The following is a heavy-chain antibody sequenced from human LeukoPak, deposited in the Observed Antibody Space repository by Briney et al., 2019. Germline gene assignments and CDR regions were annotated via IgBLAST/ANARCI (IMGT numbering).Heavy chain of an antibody. CDR1: GGSFRGYY. V-gene: IGHV4-34*01. J-gene: IGHJ4*02. Sequence: SETLSLTCAVYGGSFRGYYWSWIRQPPGKGLEWIGEINHSGSTNYNPSLKSRVTISVDTSKNQFSLKLSSVTAADTAVYYCARGRFWSGYSPVDYWGQGTLVTVSS. CDR2: INHSGST. D-gene: IGHD3-3*01. CDR3: ARGRFWSGYSPVDY.